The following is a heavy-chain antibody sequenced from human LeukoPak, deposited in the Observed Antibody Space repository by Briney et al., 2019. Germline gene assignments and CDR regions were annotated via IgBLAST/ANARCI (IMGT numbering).Heavy chain of an antibody. CDR3: AKGVDSSGYYSSFDY. J-gene: IGHJ4*02. CDR1: GFTFSSYA. Sequence: GGSLRVSGAASGFTFSSYAMSWIRQAPGKGLEWVSAISGSGGSTYYADSVKGRFTISRDNSKNTLYLQMNSLRAEDTAVYYCAKGVDSSGYYSSFDYWGQGTLVTVSS. V-gene: IGHV3-23*01. CDR2: ISGSGGST. D-gene: IGHD3-22*01.